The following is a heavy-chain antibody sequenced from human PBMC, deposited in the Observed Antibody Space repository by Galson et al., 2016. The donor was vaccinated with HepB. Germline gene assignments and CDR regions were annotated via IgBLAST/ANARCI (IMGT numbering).Heavy chain of an antibody. J-gene: IGHJ4*02. Sequence: SLRLSCAASGFTFDNYPMHWVRRLPGKGLEWVSLISWDGAHTYYADSVKGRITISRDNSKNALNLEMKSLRMKDTALYFCAKDMTAWAAGVFDFWGPGTLVTVSS. CDR1: GFTFDNYP. D-gene: IGHD3-10*01. CDR3: AKDMTAWAAGVFDF. CDR2: ISWDGAHT. V-gene: IGHV3-43*01.